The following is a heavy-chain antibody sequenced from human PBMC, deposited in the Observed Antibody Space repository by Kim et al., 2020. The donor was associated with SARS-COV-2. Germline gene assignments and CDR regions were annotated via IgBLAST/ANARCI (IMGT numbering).Heavy chain of an antibody. V-gene: IGHV3-11*01. CDR2: ISSSGSTI. J-gene: IGHJ4*02. CDR1: GFTFSDYY. CDR3: AGDLTVAYYFDY. D-gene: IGHD4-17*01. Sequence: GGSLRLSCAASGFTFSDYYMSWIRQAPGKGLEWVSYISSSGSTIYYADSVERRFTISENNTKTSLYLQMNSLGAEEAAVYYCAGDLTVAYYFDYWGQGTL.